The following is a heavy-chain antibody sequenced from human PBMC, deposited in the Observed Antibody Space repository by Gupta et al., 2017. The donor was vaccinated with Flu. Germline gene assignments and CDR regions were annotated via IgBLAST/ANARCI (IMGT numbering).Heavy chain of an antibody. CDR2: IYHIGST. V-gene: IGHV4-4*02. Sequence: QVQLQESGPGLVKPSGTLSLTCAVSGGSISSGNGGSWVRQTPGKGLEWIGEIYHIGSTKYNPSLKSRVTISVDESKNQFSLTLNSVTAADTAVYYCARNEYAYGLWYWGQGTLVTVSS. CDR1: GGSISSGNG. CDR3: ARNEYAYGLWY. J-gene: IGHJ4*02. D-gene: IGHD3-16*01.